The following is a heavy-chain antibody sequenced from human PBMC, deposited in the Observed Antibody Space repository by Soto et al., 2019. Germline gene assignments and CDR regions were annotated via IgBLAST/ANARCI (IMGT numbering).Heavy chain of an antibody. CDR1: VFPFGANA. D-gene: IGHD1-26*01. CDR3: ATEMGATQGPFDN. CDR2: LSNTGRRT. Sequence: GSLRLSCVVSVFPFGANAMSWVRQAPGKGLEWVSGLSNTGRRTSYADSVKGRFNISRDNSENTVYLQMNSLRVEDTAVYYCATEMGATQGPFDNWGQGTLVTVSS. V-gene: IGHV3-23*01. J-gene: IGHJ4*02.